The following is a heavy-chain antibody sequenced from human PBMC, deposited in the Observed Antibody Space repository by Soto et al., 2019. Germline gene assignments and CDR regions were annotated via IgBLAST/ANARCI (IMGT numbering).Heavy chain of an antibody. CDR2: IIPIFGTA. V-gene: IGHV1-69*12. D-gene: IGHD2-2*01. CDR3: ARDPLYCISTSCYFYYYYYGMDV. CDR1: GGTFSSYA. Sequence: QVQLVQSGAEVKKPGSSVKVSCKASGGTFSSYAISWVRQAPGQGLEWMGGIIPIFGTANYAQKFQGRVTITADESTSTAYMELSSLRSEDTAVYYCARDPLYCISTSCYFYYYYYGMDVWGQGTTVTVSS. J-gene: IGHJ6*02.